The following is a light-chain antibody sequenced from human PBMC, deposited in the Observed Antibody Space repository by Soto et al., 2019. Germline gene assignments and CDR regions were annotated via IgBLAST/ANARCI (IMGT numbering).Light chain of an antibody. V-gene: IGLV2-11*01. CDR2: DVS. CDR1: SSDVGGYNY. J-gene: IGLJ3*02. Sequence: QSALTQPRSVSGSPGQSVTISCTGTSSDVGGYNYVSWYQQHPGKAPKLMIYDVSQRPSGVPNRFSGSKSDNTASLTISGIQAEDEADYYCCSYAGTYTWVFGGGTQLTVL. CDR3: CSYAGTYTWV.